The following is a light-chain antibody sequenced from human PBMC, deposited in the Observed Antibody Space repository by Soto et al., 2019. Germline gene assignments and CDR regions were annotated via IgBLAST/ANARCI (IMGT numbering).Light chain of an antibody. Sequence: EVVLTQSPGTLSLSPGDRVTLSCRASQSVASSYLACYQQKPGRAPRLLFYSASSSANGIPDRFSGSGAGTALTLTISRREPEDFAVYYCHHFGSLPETFGQGTNVE. V-gene: IGKV3-20*01. J-gene: IGKJ1*01. CDR2: SAS. CDR1: QSVASSY. CDR3: HHFGSLPET.